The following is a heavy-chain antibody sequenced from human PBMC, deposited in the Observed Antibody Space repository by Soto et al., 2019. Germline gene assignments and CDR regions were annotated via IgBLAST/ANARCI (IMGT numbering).Heavy chain of an antibody. Sequence: GGSLRLSCSASGFTFSSYDMHWVRQGPGKGLEWVSAIGTAGDTNYAGSVKGRLTISRENAKNSLYLQMNSLRAGDTAIYFCARAIGPTLFDYWGQGTLVTSPQ. V-gene: IGHV3-13*04. CDR3: ARAIGPTLFDY. CDR2: IGTAGDT. CDR1: GFTFSSYD. J-gene: IGHJ4*02. D-gene: IGHD3-22*01.